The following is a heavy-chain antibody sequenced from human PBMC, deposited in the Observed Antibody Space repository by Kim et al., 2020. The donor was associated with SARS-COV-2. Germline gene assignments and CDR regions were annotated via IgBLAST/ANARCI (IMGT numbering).Heavy chain of an antibody. CDR2: IYHSGNT. V-gene: IGHV4-59*01. Sequence: SETLSLTCTVSGGSISSYYWSWIRQPPGKGLEWIGYIYHSGNTNYNPSLKSQVTISGDTSKNQFSLKLSSVSAADTAVYYCARVVSAPYHWNKVGYYYY. CDR3: ARVVSAPYHWNKVGYYYY. J-gene: IGHJ6*01. D-gene: IGHD1-20*01. CDR1: GGSISSYY.